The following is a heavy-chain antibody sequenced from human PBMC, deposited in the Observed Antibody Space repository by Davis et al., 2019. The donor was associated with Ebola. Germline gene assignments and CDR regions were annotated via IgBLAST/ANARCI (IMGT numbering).Heavy chain of an antibody. V-gene: IGHV7-4-1*02. CDR1: GYTFTSYA. CDR3: ARDRFVANWKNFDY. CDR2: INTNTGNP. D-gene: IGHD1-20*01. Sequence: AASVKVSCKASGYTFTSYAMNWVRQAPGQGLEWMGWINTNTGNPTYAQGFTGRFVFSLDTSVSTAYLQISSLKAEDTAVYYCARDRFVANWKNFDYWGQGTLVTVSS. J-gene: IGHJ4*02.